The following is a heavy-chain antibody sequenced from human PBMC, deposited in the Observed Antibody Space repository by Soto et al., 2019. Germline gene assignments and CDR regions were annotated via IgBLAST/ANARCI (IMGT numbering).Heavy chain of an antibody. Sequence: SETLSLTCTVSGGSISSGGYYWSWIRQHPGKGLEWIGYIYYSGSTYYNPSLKSRVTISVDTSKNQFSLKLSSVTAADTAVYYCARSRGITMVRGAAADENWFDPWGQGTLVTVSS. CDR2: IYYSGST. V-gene: IGHV4-31*03. D-gene: IGHD3-10*01. CDR3: ARSRGITMVRGAAADENWFDP. J-gene: IGHJ5*02. CDR1: GGSISSGGYY.